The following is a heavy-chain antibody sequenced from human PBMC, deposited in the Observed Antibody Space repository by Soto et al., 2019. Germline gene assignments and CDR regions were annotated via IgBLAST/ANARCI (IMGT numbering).Heavy chain of an antibody. D-gene: IGHD3-16*01. CDR3: ARDGGSY. CDR2: ISKDGSNK. V-gene: IGHV3-30-3*01. Sequence: QVQLVESGGGVVQPGTSLRLSCAASGFTFRSYAMHWVRQAPGKGLEWVAVISKDGSNKYYADSAKGRFTISRDNSQKTLYLHMNSLRAEDTAVYHCARDGGSYWGQGTLVIVSS. CDR1: GFTFRSYA. J-gene: IGHJ4*02.